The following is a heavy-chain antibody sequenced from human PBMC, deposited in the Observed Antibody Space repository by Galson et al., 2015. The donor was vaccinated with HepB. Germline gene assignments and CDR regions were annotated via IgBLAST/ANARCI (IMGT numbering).Heavy chain of an antibody. V-gene: IGHV3-23*01. Sequence: SLRLSCAASGFSVMNYGMTWVRQAPGKGLECVSAIGVSAGNTDYADSAKGRFTISRDNSKNTLYLQMNSLRVEDTALYYCAKGTTDIDSWGQGTQVTVSS. D-gene: IGHD1-1*01. CDR1: GFSVMNYG. CDR2: IGVSAGNT. J-gene: IGHJ4*02. CDR3: AKGTTDIDS.